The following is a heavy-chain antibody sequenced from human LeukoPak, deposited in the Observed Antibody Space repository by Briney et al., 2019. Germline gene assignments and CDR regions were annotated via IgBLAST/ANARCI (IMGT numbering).Heavy chain of an antibody. Sequence: GASVKVSCKASGYTFASYYMHWVRQAPGQGLEWMGIINPSGGSTSYAQKFQGRVTMTRDTSTSTVYMELSSLRSEDTAMYYCARAVGANYYDSSGYFDYWGQGTLVTVSS. J-gene: IGHJ4*02. CDR3: ARAVGANYYDSSGYFDY. D-gene: IGHD3-22*01. V-gene: IGHV1-46*01. CDR2: INPSGGST. CDR1: GYTFASYY.